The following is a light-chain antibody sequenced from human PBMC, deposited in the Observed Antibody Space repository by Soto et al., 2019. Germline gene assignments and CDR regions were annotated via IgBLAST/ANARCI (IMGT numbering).Light chain of an antibody. CDR2: KAS. CDR1: QSISTC. J-gene: IGKJ1*01. Sequence: DIQITLSLSTPSPSVVDRLTVACPASQSISTCLAWYQQKPGTAPHLLIYKASSLESGVPSRFSGSGSGTEFTLTISGLQPDDFATYYCQQCNSYPWTFGQGTKV. CDR3: QQCNSYPWT. V-gene: IGKV1-5*03.